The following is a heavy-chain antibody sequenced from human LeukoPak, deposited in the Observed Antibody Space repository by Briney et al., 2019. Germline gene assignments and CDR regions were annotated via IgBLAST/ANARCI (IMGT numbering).Heavy chain of an antibody. D-gene: IGHD3-10*01. V-gene: IGHV1-69*06. CDR1: GGTFSSYA. Sequence: SVKVSCKASGGTFSSYAISWVRQAPGQGLEWMGGIIPIFGTANYAQKFQGRVTITADKSTSTAYMELSSLRSEDTAVYYCARGRTYYYGSGNSYYYGMDVWGKGTTVTVSS. J-gene: IGHJ6*04. CDR3: ARGRTYYYGSGNSYYYGMDV. CDR2: IIPIFGTA.